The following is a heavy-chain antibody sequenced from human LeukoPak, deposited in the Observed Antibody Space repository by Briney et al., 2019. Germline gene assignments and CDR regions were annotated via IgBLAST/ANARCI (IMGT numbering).Heavy chain of an antibody. V-gene: IGHV1-8*03. CDR2: MNPNSGNT. Sequence: ASVKVSCKASGSTFTSYDINWVRQATGQGLEWVGWMNPNSGNTGYAQKFQGRVTITRNTSISTAYMELSSLRSEDTAVYYCARAPRITMVRGVIYWFDPWGQGTLVTVSS. CDR3: ARAPRITMVRGVIYWFDP. CDR1: GSTFTSYD. J-gene: IGHJ5*02. D-gene: IGHD3-10*01.